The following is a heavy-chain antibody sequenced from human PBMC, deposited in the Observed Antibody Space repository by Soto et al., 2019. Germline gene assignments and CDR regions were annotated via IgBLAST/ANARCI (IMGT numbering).Heavy chain of an antibody. J-gene: IGHJ5*02. Sequence: PSETLSLTCAVYGGSFSGYYWSWIRQPPGKGLEWIGEINHSGSTNYNPSLKSRVAISVDTSKNQFSLKLSSVTAADTAVYYCARPRNWFDPWGQGTLVTVSS. V-gene: IGHV4-34*01. CDR3: ARPRNWFDP. CDR1: GGSFSGYY. CDR2: INHSGST.